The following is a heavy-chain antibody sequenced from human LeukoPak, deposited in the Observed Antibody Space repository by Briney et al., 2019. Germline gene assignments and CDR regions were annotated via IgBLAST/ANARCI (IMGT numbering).Heavy chain of an antibody. CDR1: VYTPTGYG. D-gene: IGHD5-24*01. J-gene: IGHJ4*02. CDR2: ISAHTGKT. CDR3: ARDQSWLWSALPPDY. V-gene: IGHV1-18*01. Sequence: ASLKVSCKAPVYTPTGYGLSWVRHAPGHGLESMGWISAHTGKTNYAQKIPGTVTLTPDTYTSTPHTELRSPRSDDAAVYYCARDQSWLWSALPPDYWGQGTLVTVSS.